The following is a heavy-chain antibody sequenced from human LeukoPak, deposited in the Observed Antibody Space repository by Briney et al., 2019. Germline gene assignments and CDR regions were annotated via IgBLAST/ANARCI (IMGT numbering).Heavy chain of an antibody. Sequence: GASLRLSCAASGFTFSNHAMSWVRQAPGKGLEWVSAITGSGGNTYYADSVKGRFTISRDNSKNSLYLQMNSLRAEDTAVYYCARDGDIVVVPAAIRYYYYGMDVWGKGTTVTVSS. J-gene: IGHJ6*04. CDR3: ARDGDIVVVPAAIRYYYYGMDV. CDR2: ITGSGGNT. D-gene: IGHD2-2*01. CDR1: GFTFSNHA. V-gene: IGHV3-23*01.